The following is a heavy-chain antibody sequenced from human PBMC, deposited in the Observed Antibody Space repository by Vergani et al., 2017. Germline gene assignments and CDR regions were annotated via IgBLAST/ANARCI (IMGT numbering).Heavy chain of an antibody. D-gene: IGHD7-27*01. CDR2: IYTSGST. J-gene: IGHJ5*02. CDR1: GGSISSGSYY. Sequence: QLQLQESGSGLVKPSQTLSLTCTVSGGSISSGSYYWSWIRQPAGKGLEWIGRIYTSGSTNYNPSLKSRVTISVDTSKNQFSLKLSSVTAADTAVYYCAREPAVQNYLTAWFDPWGQGTLVTVSS. CDR3: AREPAVQNYLTAWFDP. V-gene: IGHV4-61*02.